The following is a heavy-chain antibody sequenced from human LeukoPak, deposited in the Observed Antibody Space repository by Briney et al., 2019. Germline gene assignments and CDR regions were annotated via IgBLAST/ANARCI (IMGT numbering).Heavy chain of an antibody. Sequence: GGSLRLSCAASGLTFSSYGMHWVRQAPGKGLEWVAVIWYDGSNKYYADSVKGRFTISRDNSKNTLYLQMNSLRAADTAVYYCARDVTMDGYNGALDYWGQGTLVTVSS. CDR2: IWYDGSNK. CDR1: GLTFSSYG. CDR3: ARDVTMDGYNGALDY. D-gene: IGHD5-24*01. V-gene: IGHV3-33*01. J-gene: IGHJ4*02.